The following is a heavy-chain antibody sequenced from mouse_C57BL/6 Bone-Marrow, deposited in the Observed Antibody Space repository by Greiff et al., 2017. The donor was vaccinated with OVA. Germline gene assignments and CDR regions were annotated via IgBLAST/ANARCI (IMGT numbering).Heavy chain of an antibody. J-gene: IGHJ3*01. Sequence: VQLQQSGAELARPGASVKLSCKASGYTFTSYGISWVKQRTGQGLEWIGEIYPRSGNTYYNEKFKGKATLTADKSSSTAYMELRSLTSEDSAVYFCARRGYGNYAWFAYWGQGTLVTVSA. V-gene: IGHV1-81*01. CDR2: IYPRSGNT. D-gene: IGHD2-10*02. CDR1: GYTFTSYG. CDR3: ARRGYGNYAWFAY.